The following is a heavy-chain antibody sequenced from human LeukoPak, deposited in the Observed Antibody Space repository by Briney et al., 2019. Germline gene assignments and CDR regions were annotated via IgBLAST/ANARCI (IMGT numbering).Heavy chain of an antibody. J-gene: IGHJ5*02. CDR2: FDPEDGET. CDR1: GYTLTELS. D-gene: IGHD6-19*01. Sequence: ASVKVSCKVSGYTLTELSVHWVRQAPGKGLEWMGGFDPEDGETIYAQKFQGRVTMTEDTSTDTAYMELSSLRAEDTAVYYCATLVYSSGWYGVYWFDPWGQGTLVTVSS. V-gene: IGHV1-24*01. CDR3: ATLVYSSGWYGVYWFDP.